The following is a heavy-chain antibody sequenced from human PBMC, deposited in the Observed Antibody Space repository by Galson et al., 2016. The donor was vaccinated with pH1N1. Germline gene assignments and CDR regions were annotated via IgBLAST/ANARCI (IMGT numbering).Heavy chain of an antibody. J-gene: IGHJ4*02. Sequence: SVKVSCKASGGAFRSNAISWVRQAPGQGLEWMGGITAIFDTTNYAQKFQGRLTISADKSTRLVHMELSSLTSDDTAVYYCARHSGYYHSTTYLDSWGQGTLITVSS. CDR2: ITAIFDTT. V-gene: IGHV1-69*06. D-gene: IGHD3-22*01. CDR3: ARHSGYYHSTTYLDS. CDR1: GGAFRSNA.